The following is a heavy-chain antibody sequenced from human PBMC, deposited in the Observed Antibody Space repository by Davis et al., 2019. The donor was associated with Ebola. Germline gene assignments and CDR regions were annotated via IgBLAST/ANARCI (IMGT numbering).Heavy chain of an antibody. D-gene: IGHD3/OR15-3a*01. J-gene: IGHJ4*02. CDR2: ISYDGSNK. CDR1: GFTFSSYG. V-gene: IGHV3-30*03. CDR3: ARVFWQLDGLY. Sequence: GGSLRLSCAASGFTFSSYGMHWVRQAPGKGLEWVAVISYDGSNKYYADSMKGRFTISRDNSKNTLYLQMNSLRAEDTAVYYCARVFWQLDGLYWGQGTLVTVSS.